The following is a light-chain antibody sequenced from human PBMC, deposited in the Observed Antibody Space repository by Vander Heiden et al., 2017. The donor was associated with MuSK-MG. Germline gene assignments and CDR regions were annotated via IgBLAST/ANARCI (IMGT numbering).Light chain of an antibody. CDR3: QQYGSSPLIT. CDR2: GAS. CDR1: QNGSSSC. V-gene: IGKV3-20*01. J-gene: IGKJ5*01. Sequence: EIVLTQSPGTLSLSPGERAILSCRASQNGSSSCLAWYQQKPGQAPRLLIYGASSRATGIPDRFSGSGSGTDFTLTISRLEPEDFAVYYCQQYGSSPLITFGQGTRLEIK.